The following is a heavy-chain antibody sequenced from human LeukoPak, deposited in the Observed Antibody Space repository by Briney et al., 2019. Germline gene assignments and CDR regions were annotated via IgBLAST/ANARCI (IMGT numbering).Heavy chain of an antibody. V-gene: IGHV1-2*02. CDR1: GYTFTGYY. Sequence: ASVKVSCKASGYTFTGYYMHWVRQAPGQGLEWMGWINPNSGGTNYAQKFQGRVTMTTDTSTSTAYMELRSLRSDDTAVYYCAREEGVVVVAASDDFDIRGQGTMVTVSS. J-gene: IGHJ3*02. CDR2: INPNSGGT. CDR3: AREEGVVVVAASDDFDI. D-gene: IGHD2-15*01.